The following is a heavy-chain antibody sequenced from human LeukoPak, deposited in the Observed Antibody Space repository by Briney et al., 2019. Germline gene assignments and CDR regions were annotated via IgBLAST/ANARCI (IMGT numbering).Heavy chain of an antibody. CDR2: IFDGKTT. V-gene: IGHV4-34*12. Sequence: KASETLSLTCAVYGESLNYYYWSWIRQSPGKGLEWIGEIFDGKTTNYNPSLKSRATISAATSSNQFSLNLKSVTAADTAVYYCASGAWATRLHSWAQGTLVIVSS. J-gene: IGHJ4*02. D-gene: IGHD5-24*01. CDR1: GESLNYYY. CDR3: ASGAWATRLHS.